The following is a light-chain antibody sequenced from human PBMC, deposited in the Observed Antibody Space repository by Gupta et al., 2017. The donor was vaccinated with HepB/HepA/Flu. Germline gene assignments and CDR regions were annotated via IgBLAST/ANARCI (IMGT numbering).Light chain of an antibody. CDR1: QSLLHSNGYNY. Sequence: EIVMTQSPLSLPVTPGEPASISCRSSQSLLHSNGYNYLDWYLQKPRQSPQLLIYLGSNRASGVPDRFSGSGSGTDFTLKISRVEAEDVGVYYCMQALQTRWTFGQGTKVEIK. CDR2: LGS. CDR3: MQALQTRWT. J-gene: IGKJ1*01. V-gene: IGKV2-28*01.